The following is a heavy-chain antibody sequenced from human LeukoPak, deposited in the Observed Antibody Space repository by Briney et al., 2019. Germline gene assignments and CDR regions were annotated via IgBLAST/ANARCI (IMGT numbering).Heavy chain of an antibody. Sequence: PGGSLRLSCAASGFTFSSYAMKWVRQAPGTGLEGASTMSVSGDSTYYADSVKGQFTISRDSSKNTLYLQMNSLRADDTAVYYCARACYSSGWHTSHRVQGTLV. CDR2: MSVSGDST. CDR1: GFTFSSYA. J-gene: IGHJ4*02. CDR3: ARACYSSGWHTSH. D-gene: IGHD6-19*01. V-gene: IGHV3-23*01.